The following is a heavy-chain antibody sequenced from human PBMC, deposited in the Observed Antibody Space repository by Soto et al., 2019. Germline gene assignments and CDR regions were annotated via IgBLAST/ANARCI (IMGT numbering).Heavy chain of an antibody. CDR1: GGSFSGYY. V-gene: IGHV4-34*01. J-gene: IGHJ4*02. CDR2: INHSGST. D-gene: IGHD2-15*01. Sequence: SETLSLTCAVYGGSFSGYYWSWIRQPPGKGLEWIGEINHSGSTNYNPSLKSRVTISVDTSKNQFSLKLSSVTAADTAVYYCARTYCSGGSCHATFDYWGQGTLVTSPQ. CDR3: ARTYCSGGSCHATFDY.